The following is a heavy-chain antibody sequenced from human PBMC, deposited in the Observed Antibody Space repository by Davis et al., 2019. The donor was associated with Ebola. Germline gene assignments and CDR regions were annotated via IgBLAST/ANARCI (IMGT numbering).Heavy chain of an antibody. J-gene: IGHJ4*02. CDR3: ARADPGDPEDY. V-gene: IGHV1-69*13. CDR1: GYSFPARY. CDR2: IIPMFGPA. Sequence: SVKVSCKASGYSFPARYVHWVRQAPGQGLEWMGGIIPMFGPANYARKFQGRVTITADESTSTAYMELSSLRSDDTALYFCARADPGDPEDYWGQGTVVTVSS.